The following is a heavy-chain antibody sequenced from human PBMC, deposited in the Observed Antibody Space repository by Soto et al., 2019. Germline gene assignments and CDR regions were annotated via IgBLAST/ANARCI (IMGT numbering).Heavy chain of an antibody. V-gene: IGHV1-69*01. D-gene: IGHD4-4*01. J-gene: IGHJ6*02. Sequence: QVQLVQSGAEVKKPGFSVKVSCKASGGTFSSYAISWVRQAPGQGLEWMGGIIPIFGTANYAQKFQGRVTITADESTSTAYMELSSLRSEDTAVYYCARGSYSNYPGDYYYYGMDVWGQGTTVTVSS. CDR3: ARGSYSNYPGDYYYYGMDV. CDR2: IIPIFGTA. CDR1: GGTFSSYA.